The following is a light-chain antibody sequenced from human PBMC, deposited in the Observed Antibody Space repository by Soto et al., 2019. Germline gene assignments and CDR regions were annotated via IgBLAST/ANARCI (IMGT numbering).Light chain of an antibody. CDR2: GAS. V-gene: IGKV3-20*01. CDR1: QIVTSSQ. Sequence: IGLSHSAGTVSLSTGEGVTLSCRAGQIVTSSQLAWYQQKPGQAPRLLVFGASSRVLGIPDRFSGSGSGTDFTLTISRLEPEDFAVYYCHHYGSSPLTFGQGTRLEIK. CDR3: HHYGSSPLT. J-gene: IGKJ5*01.